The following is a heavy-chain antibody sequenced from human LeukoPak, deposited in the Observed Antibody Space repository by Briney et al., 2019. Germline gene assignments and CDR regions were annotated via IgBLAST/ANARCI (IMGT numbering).Heavy chain of an antibody. J-gene: IGHJ5*02. D-gene: IGHD5-12*01. V-gene: IGHV4-34*01. CDR1: GGSFSGYY. CDR2: INHSGST. CDR3: ARSLRIPNWFDP. Sequence: SETLSLTCAVYGGSFSGYYWSWIRQPPGKGLEWIGEINHSGSTNYNPSLKSRVTISVDTSENQFSLKLSSVTAADTAVYYCARSLRIPNWFDPWGQGTLVTVSS.